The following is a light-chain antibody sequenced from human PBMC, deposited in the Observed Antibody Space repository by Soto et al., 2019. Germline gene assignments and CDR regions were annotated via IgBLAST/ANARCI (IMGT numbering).Light chain of an antibody. J-gene: IGLJ2*01. CDR2: DVS. CDR3: SSCTGSSTSVI. Sequence: QSALTQPASVSGSPGQSITISCTGTSSDVGTYNYVSWYQQHPGKAPKVMIYDVSNRPSGVSNRFSDSKSDNTASLTISGLQAEDEADYYCSSCTGSSTSVIFGGGTKLTVL. CDR1: SSDVGTYNY. V-gene: IGLV2-14*03.